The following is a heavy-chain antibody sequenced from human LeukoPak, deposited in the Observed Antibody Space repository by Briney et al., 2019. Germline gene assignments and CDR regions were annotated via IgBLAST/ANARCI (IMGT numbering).Heavy chain of an antibody. CDR3: ARDRLGSDPNEGAFDI. Sequence: SQTLSLTCAISGDSVSSNNAAWNWIRQSPSRGLEWLGRTYYRSKWYNEKAESVKSRMTFDPDTSKNQLSLHLKSVTPEDTDVYYCARDRLGSDPNEGAFDIWGQGTGVTVSS. J-gene: IGHJ3*02. V-gene: IGHV6-1*01. D-gene: IGHD3-16*01. CDR2: TYYRSKWYN. CDR1: GDSVSSNNAA.